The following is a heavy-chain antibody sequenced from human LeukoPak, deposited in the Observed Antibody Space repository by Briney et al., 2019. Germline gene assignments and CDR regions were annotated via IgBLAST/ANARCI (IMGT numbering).Heavy chain of an antibody. CDR1: GFTFSSYG. D-gene: IGHD3-10*01. Sequence: PGGSLRLSCAASGFTFSSYGMHWARQAPGKGLEWVAVISYDGSNKYYADSVKGRFTISRDNSKNTLYLQMNSLRAEDTAVYYCAKDATMVRGGMDVWGQGTTVTVSS. CDR2: ISYDGSNK. CDR3: AKDATMVRGGMDV. J-gene: IGHJ6*02. V-gene: IGHV3-30*18.